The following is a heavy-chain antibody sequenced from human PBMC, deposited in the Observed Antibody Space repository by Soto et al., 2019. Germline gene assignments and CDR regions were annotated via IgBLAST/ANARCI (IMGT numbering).Heavy chain of an antibody. D-gene: IGHD6-13*01. Sequence: PSETLSLTCAVYGGSFSGYYWSWIRQPPGKGLEWIGEINHSGSTNYNPSLKSRVTISVDTSKNQFSLKLSSVTAADTAVYYCARGFPPNRAAAGTSVGASYNWFDPWGQGTLVTVSS. CDR3: ARGFPPNRAAAGTSVGASYNWFDP. V-gene: IGHV4-34*01. J-gene: IGHJ5*02. CDR1: GGSFSGYY. CDR2: INHSGST.